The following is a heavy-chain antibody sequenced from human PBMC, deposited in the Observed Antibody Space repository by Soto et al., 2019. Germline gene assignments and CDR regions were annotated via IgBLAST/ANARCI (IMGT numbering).Heavy chain of an antibody. J-gene: IGHJ3*02. CDR1: GGSMSSDGFY. CDR3: ARRHDILTGSDAFDI. Sequence: QVLLQESGPGLLKPSQTLSLTCTMSGGSMSSDGFYWSWIRQHPVKGLEWIGDFYYSGSTSYTPSLKSRLLISVDTSKNQFSLRLTSVTAADTAVYYCARRHDILTGSDAFDIWGQGTKVTVSS. CDR2: FYYSGST. V-gene: IGHV4-31*03. D-gene: IGHD3-9*01.